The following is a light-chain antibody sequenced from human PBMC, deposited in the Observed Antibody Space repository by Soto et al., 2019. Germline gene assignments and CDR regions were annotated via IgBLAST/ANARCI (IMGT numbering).Light chain of an antibody. V-gene: IGLV1-40*01. Sequence: QHVLTQPPSVSGAPGQRVTISCTGSSSNIGAGYDVHWYQQLPGTAPKLLIYGNSNRPSGVPDRFSGSKSGTSASLAITGLQAEDEADYYCQSYDSSLSEVVFGGGTKLTVL. J-gene: IGLJ2*01. CDR1: SSNIGAGYD. CDR2: GNS. CDR3: QSYDSSLSEVV.